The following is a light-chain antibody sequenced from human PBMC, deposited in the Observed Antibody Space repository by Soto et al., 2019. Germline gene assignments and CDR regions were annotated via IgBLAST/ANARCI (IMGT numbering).Light chain of an antibody. J-gene: IGLJ1*01. V-gene: IGLV2-14*01. Sequence: QSVLTQPASVSGSPGQSITISCTGTSSDVGGYNYASWYQQHPGKAPKLMIYDVSNRPSGVSNRFSGSKSGNTASLTISGLQAVDETDYYCSSFTSSSSYVFGTGTKVPV. CDR1: SSDVGGYNY. CDR2: DVS. CDR3: SSFTSSSSYV.